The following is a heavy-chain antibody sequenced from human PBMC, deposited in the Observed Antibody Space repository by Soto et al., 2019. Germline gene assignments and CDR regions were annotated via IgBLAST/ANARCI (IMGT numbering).Heavy chain of an antibody. CDR1: GSSFSNAW. CDR3: TTDAGYSGYYPRDFDY. J-gene: IGHJ4*02. Sequence: PGGSLRLSCAASGSSFSNAWMSWVRQAPGKGLEWVGRVKSKTDGGTTDYAAPVKGRFTVSRDDSKNMLVLQMNSLKTEDTAVYYCTTDAGYSGYYPRDFDYWGQGTLVTVSS. V-gene: IGHV3-15*05. CDR2: VKSKTDGGTT. D-gene: IGHD3-22*01.